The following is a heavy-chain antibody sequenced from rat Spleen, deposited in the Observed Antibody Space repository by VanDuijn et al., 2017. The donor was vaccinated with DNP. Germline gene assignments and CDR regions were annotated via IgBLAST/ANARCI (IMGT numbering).Heavy chain of an antibody. D-gene: IGHD4-6*01. CDR2: IRYDGGTT. CDR1: GFSFSDYY. V-gene: IGHV5-22*01. Sequence: EVQLVESGGGLVQPGRSLKLSCATSGFSFSDYYMAWVRQAPTKGLEWVAYIRYDGGTTYYGDSVKGRCTISRDNAKSTLYLQMNSLRSEDLATYYCARWADYFDYWGQGVMVTVSS. CDR3: ARWADYFDY. J-gene: IGHJ2*01.